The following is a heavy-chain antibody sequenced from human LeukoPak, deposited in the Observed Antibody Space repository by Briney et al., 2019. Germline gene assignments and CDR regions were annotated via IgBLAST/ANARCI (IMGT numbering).Heavy chain of an antibody. CDR2: ISSSGSTI. V-gene: IGHV3-48*04. D-gene: IGHD3-3*01. Sequence: PGGSLRLSCAASGFTFSSYSMNWVRQAPGKGLEWVSYISSSGSTIYYADSVKGRFTISRDNAKNSLYLQMTSLRAEDTAVYYCARGFWSGYGLIYWGQGTLVTVSS. CDR3: ARGFWSGYGLIY. J-gene: IGHJ4*02. CDR1: GFTFSSYS.